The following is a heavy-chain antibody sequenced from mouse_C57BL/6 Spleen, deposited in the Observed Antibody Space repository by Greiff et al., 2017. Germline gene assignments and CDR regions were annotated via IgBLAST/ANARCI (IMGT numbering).Heavy chain of an antibody. Sequence: QVQLQQPGAELVKPGASVKMSCKASGYTFTSYWITWVKQRPGQGLEWIGDIYPGSGSTNYNEKFKSKATLTVDTSSSTAYMQLSSLTSEDSAVYYCARSGYDYDAAYFDDWGQGTTLTVSS. J-gene: IGHJ2*01. CDR2: IYPGSGST. CDR3: ARSGYDYDAAYFDD. D-gene: IGHD2-4*01. V-gene: IGHV1-55*01. CDR1: GYTFTSYW.